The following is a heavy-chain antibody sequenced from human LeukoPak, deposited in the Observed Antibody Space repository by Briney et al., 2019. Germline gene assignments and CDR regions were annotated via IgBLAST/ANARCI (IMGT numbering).Heavy chain of an antibody. CDR2: IIPIFGTA. CDR1: GGTFSSYA. V-gene: IGHV1-69*05. CDR3: ARDRSLWFGELSYFDY. Sequence: GSSMKVSCKASGGTFSSYAISWVRQAPGQGLEWMGRIIPIFGTANYAQKFQGRVTITTDESTSTAYMELSSLRSEDTAVYYCARDRSLWFGELSYFDYWGQGTLVTVSS. J-gene: IGHJ4*02. D-gene: IGHD3-10*01.